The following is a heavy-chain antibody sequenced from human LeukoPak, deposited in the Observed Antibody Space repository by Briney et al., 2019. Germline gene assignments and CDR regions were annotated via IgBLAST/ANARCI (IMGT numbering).Heavy chain of an antibody. Sequence: SETLSLTCAVYGGSFSGYYWSWIRQPPGKGLEWIGEFNHSGSTNYNPSLKSRVTISVDTSKNQFSLKLSSVTAADTAVYYCAIGRYSSSWRSYYYYGMDVWGQGTTVTVSS. CDR2: FNHSGST. CDR3: AIGRYSSSWRSYYYYGMDV. CDR1: GGSFSGYY. J-gene: IGHJ6*02. D-gene: IGHD6-13*01. V-gene: IGHV4-34*01.